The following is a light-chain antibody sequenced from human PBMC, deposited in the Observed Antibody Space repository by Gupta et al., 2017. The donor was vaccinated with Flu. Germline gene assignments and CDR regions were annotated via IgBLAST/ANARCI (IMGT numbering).Light chain of an antibody. CDR2: TAS. J-gene: IGKJ3*01. CDR1: QRISDN. V-gene: IGKV1-39*01. Sequence: DIQMTQSPSSLSASVGDRVTITCRASQRISDNLNWYQQKPGKAPNLLIYTASRVQSGVPSRFSGGGSGTDFTLTISSRQPEDSSTYYCQQRNSTPFTFGHGTKVDIK. CDR3: QQRNSTPFT.